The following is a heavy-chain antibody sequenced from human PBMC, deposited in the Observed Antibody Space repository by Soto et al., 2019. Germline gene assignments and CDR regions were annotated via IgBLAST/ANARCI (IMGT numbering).Heavy chain of an antibody. V-gene: IGHV1-2*04. D-gene: IGHD3-10*01. CDR1: GYTFTGYY. CDR2: INPNSGGT. Sequence: ASVKVSCKASGYTFTGYYMHWVRQAPGQGLEWMGWINPNSGGTNYAQKFQGWVTMTRDTSISTAYMELSRLRSDDTAVYYCARDPVLQNYYYGMDAWGKATMVTVSS. CDR3: ARDPVLQNYYYGMDA. J-gene: IGHJ6*04.